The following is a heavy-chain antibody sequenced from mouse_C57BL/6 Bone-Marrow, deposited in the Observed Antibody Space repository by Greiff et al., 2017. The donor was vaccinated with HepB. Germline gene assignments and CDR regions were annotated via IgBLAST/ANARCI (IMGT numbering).Heavy chain of an antibody. J-gene: IGHJ4*01. CDR2: IRSKSNNYAT. D-gene: IGHD2-4*01. Sequence: GGGLVQPKGSLKLSCAASGFSFNTYAMNWVRQAPGKGLDWVARIRSKSNNYATYYADSVKDRFTISRDDSESMIYLQMNNLKTEDTAMYYCVRHESSYDYEDYYAMDYWGQGTSVTVSS. V-gene: IGHV10-1*01. CDR1: GFSFNTYA. CDR3: VRHESSYDYEDYYAMDY.